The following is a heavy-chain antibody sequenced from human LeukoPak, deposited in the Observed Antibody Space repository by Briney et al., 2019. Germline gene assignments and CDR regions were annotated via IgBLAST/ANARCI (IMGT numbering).Heavy chain of an antibody. CDR2: IRGIGRDS. Sequence: AGGSLRLSCSASGFTFSDYAMTWFRQAPGKGRVWFSSIRGIGRDSYYADPVKGRFTISRDNSKNILYLQMNSLRVDAAAVYYCARSGTPDSLDMYFDLWGQGTLVTVSS. J-gene: IGHJ4*02. CDR3: ARSGTPDSLDMYFDL. D-gene: IGHD2-15*01. V-gene: IGHV3-23*01. CDR1: GFTFSDYA.